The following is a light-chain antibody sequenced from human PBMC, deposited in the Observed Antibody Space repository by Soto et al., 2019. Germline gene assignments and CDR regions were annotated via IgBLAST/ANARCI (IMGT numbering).Light chain of an antibody. CDR3: CSSAGRNSRYV. CDR2: DVS. V-gene: IGLV2-11*01. J-gene: IGLJ1*01. CDR1: SNDVGGYDY. Sequence: QSALTQPRSVSGSPGQSVTISCTGTSNDVGGYDYVSWYQQHPGKAPKLMIYDVSKRPSGVPDRFSGSKSGDTASLTISGLQADDEADYYCCSSAGRNSRYVFGAGTKRTVL.